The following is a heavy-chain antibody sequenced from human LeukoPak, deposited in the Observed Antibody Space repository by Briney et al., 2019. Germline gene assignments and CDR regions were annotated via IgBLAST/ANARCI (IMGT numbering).Heavy chain of an antibody. V-gene: IGHV1-8*01. CDR2: MNPNSGNT. CDR3: ARDLGITGTLFDY. D-gene: IGHD1/OR15-1a*01. CDR1: GYTFTSYD. J-gene: IGHJ4*02. Sequence: ASVKVSCKASGYTFTSYDINWLRQATGQGLEWMGWMNPNSGNTGYAQKFQGRVTMTRNTSISTAYMELSSLRAEDTAVYYCARDLGITGTLFDYWSQGTLVTVSS.